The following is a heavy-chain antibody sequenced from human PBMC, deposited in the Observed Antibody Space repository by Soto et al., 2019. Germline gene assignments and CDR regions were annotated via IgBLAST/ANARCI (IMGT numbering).Heavy chain of an antibody. J-gene: IGHJ4*02. CDR1: GYTFTGYY. CDR2: INPNSGGT. D-gene: IGHD5-18*01. V-gene: IGHV1-2*02. CDR3: ARVAYSYGPTDY. Sequence: ASVKVSCKASGYTFTGYYMHWVRQAPGQGLEWMGWINPNSGGTNYAKKFQGRVPMTRDTSISTAYMELSRLRSDDTAVYYCARVAYSYGPTDYWGQGTLVTVSS.